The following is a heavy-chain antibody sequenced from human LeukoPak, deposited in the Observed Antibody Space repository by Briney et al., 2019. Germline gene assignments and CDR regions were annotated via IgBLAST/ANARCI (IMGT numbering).Heavy chain of an antibody. V-gene: IGHV4-34*01. CDR2: INHSGST. Sequence: LETLSLTCAVYGGSFSGYYWSWIRQPPGKGLEWIGEINHSGSTNYNPSLKSRVTVPVDTSKNQFSLKLSSVTAADTAVYYCARVLEGSSGQHWYFDLWGRGALLADSS. CDR1: GGSFSGYY. D-gene: IGHD6-19*01. J-gene: IGHJ2*01. CDR3: ARVLEGSSGQHWYFDL.